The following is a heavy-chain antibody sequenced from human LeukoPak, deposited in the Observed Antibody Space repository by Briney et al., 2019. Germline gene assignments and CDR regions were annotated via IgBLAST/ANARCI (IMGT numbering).Heavy chain of an antibody. CDR1: GFTFSSYA. CDR2: IIPIFGTA. D-gene: IGHD3-3*01. CDR3: ARSKDYDFWSGYRNWFDP. V-gene: IGHV1-69*01. Sequence: PGGSLRLSCAASGFTFSSYAISWVRQAPGQGLEWMGGIIPIFGTANYAQKFQGRVTITADESTSTAYMELSSLRSEDTAVYYCARSKDYDFWSGYRNWFDPWGQGTLVTVSS. J-gene: IGHJ5*02.